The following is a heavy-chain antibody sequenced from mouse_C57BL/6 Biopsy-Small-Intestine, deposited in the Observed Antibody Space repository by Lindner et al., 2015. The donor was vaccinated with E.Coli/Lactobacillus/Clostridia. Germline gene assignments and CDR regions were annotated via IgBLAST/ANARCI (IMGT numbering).Heavy chain of an antibody. J-gene: IGHJ1*01. CDR3: ARSWIDV. CDR1: GYAFSRSW. Sequence: VQLQESGPELVKPGASVKISCKASGYAFSRSWMNWVKQRPGKGLEWIGRIYPGDGDTNYNGKFKGKATLTADKSSSTAYMQLSSLTSEDSAVYFCARSWIDVWGAGTTVTASS. CDR2: IYPGDGDT. V-gene: IGHV1-82*01.